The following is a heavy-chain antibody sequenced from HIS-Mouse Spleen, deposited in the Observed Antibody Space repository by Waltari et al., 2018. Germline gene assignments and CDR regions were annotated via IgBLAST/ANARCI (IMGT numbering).Heavy chain of an antibody. Sequence: QVQLQQWGAGLLKPSETLSLTCAVYGGSFSGYYWSWIRQPPGKGLEWIVEINHTGRTTYNPSLKSRVTISVDTSKNQFSLKLGSVTAADTAVYYCAGYNWNYGTDYWGQGTLVTVSS. CDR1: GGSFSGYY. V-gene: IGHV4-34*01. CDR3: AGYNWNYGTDY. J-gene: IGHJ4*02. CDR2: INHTGRT. D-gene: IGHD1-7*01.